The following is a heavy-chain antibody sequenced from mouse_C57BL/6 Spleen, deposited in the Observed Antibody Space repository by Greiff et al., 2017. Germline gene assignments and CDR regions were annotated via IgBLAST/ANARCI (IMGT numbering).Heavy chain of an antibody. CDR1: GFTFTDYY. CDR2: ISNKANGSTT. D-gene: IGHD2-2*01. Sequence: VQLKESGGGLVQPGGSLSLSCAASGFTFTDYYMSWVRQPPGKALEWLGFISNKANGSTTEYSASVKGRFTISRDNSQSILYLQMNALRAEDSATYYCARYVSIYYGYDGFAYWGQGTLGTVSA. V-gene: IGHV7-3*01. CDR3: ARYVSIYYGYDGFAY. J-gene: IGHJ3*01.